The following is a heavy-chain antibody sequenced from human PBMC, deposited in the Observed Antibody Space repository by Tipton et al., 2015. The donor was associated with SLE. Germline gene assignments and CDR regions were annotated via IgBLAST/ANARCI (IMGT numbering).Heavy chain of an antibody. CDR2: IYHTGRT. J-gene: IGHJ6*02. D-gene: IGHD3-22*01. V-gene: IGHV4-4*02. CDR3: ARAAYYFDSSGTRYYGMDV. CDR1: GDSISSSNW. Sequence: TLSLTCAVSGDSISSSNWWTWVRQPPGKGLEWIGEIYHTGRTNYSPSLKSRVTISVDKSKNQFSLRLSSVTAADSAVYYCARAAYYFDSSGTRYYGMDVWGQGTTVIVSS.